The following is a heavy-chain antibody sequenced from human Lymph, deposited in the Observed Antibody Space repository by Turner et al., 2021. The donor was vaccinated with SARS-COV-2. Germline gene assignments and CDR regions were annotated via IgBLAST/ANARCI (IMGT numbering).Heavy chain of an antibody. J-gene: IGHJ4*02. CDR1: GYTFTSYY. D-gene: IGHD3-10*01. CDR2: INPSGGFT. Sequence: QVLLVPSGAAVKKPGASVKVSCKASGYTFTSYYIHGVRQAPGQGLEWMGIINPSGGFTGYDQKFQGRVSMTRDTSTSTVYMELSSMRSEDTAVYYSARDHQSLGMSSWFGASAASDLDYWGQGTLVTVSS. CDR3: ARDHQSLGMSSWFGASAASDLDY. V-gene: IGHV1-46*01.